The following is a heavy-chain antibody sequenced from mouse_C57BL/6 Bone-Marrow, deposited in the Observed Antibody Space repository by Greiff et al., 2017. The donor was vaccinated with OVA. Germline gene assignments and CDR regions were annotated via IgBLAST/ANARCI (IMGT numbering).Heavy chain of an antibody. V-gene: IGHV1-54*01. Sequence: QVQLQQSGAELVRPGTSVKVSCKASGYAFTNYLIEWVKQRPGQGLEWIGVINPGSGGTNYNEKFKGKATLTADKSSSTAYMQLSSLTSEDSVVYFCASGGSSYRFAYWGQGTLVTVSA. CDR3: ASGGSSYRFAY. D-gene: IGHD1-1*01. CDR1: GYAFTNYL. CDR2: INPGSGGT. J-gene: IGHJ3*01.